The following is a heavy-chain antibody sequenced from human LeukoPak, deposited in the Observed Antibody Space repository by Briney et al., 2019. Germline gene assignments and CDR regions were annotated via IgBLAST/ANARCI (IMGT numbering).Heavy chain of an antibody. CDR2: ISYDGSNK. CDR3: ARRAYYYYYMDV. Sequence: PGGSLRLSCAASRFTFSSYGMHWVRQAPGKGLEWVAVISYDGSNKYYADSVKGRFTISRDNSKNTLYLQMNSLRAEDTAVYYCARRAYYYYYMDVWGKGTTVTVSS. J-gene: IGHJ6*03. V-gene: IGHV3-30*03. CDR1: RFTFSSYG.